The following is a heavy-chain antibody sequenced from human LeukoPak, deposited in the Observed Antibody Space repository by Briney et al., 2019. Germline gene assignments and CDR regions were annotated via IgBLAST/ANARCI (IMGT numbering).Heavy chain of an antibody. CDR2: ISWNSGSI. CDR3: AKVYLAAAVFGGFDP. Sequence: PPGGSLRLSCAASGFTFDDYAMHWVRQAPGKGLEWVSGISWNSGSIGYADSVKGRFTISRDNAKNSLYLQMNSLRAEDTALYYCAKVYLAAAVFGGFDPWGQGTLVTVSS. D-gene: IGHD6-13*01. V-gene: IGHV3-9*01. J-gene: IGHJ5*02. CDR1: GFTFDDYA.